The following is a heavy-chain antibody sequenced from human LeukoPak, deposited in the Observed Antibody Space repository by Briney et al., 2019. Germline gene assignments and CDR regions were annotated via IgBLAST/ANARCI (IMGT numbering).Heavy chain of an antibody. CDR3: AAGTTSPFRYYYYMDV. CDR1: GVSISSYY. V-gene: IGHV4-59*08. CDR2: IYYSGST. Sequence: SETLSLTCTVSGVSISSYYWSWIRQPPGKGLEWIGYIYYSGSTNYNPSLKSRVTISVDTSKNQFSLKLSSVTAADTAVYYCAAGTTSPFRYYYYMDVWGKGTTVTVSS. J-gene: IGHJ6*03. D-gene: IGHD4-17*01.